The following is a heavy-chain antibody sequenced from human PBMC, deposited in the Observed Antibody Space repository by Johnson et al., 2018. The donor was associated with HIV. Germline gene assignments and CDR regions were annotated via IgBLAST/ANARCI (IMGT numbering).Heavy chain of an antibody. J-gene: IGHJ3*02. CDR2: INWNGGST. Sequence: MLLVESGGGLVQPGGSLRLSCAASGFFFSDSWMHWVRQAPGKGLVWVSGINWNGGSTGYADSVKGRFTISRDNAKNSLYLQMNSLRAEDTALYYCARDNNLSSAFDIWGQGTMVTVSS. CDR1: GFFFSDSW. V-gene: IGHV3-20*04. CDR3: ARDNNLSSAFDI. D-gene: IGHD2/OR15-2a*01.